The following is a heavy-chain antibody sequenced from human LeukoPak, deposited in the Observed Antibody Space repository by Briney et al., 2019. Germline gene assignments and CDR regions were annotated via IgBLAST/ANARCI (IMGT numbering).Heavy chain of an antibody. J-gene: IGHJ4*02. Sequence: PGGSLRLSCAASGFTFSSYSMNWVRQAPGKGLEWVSYISSSSSTIYYADSVKGRFTISRDNAKNSLYLQMNSLRAEDTAVYYCARDQVTIFGVFTPNFDYWGQGTLVTVSS. CDR1: GFTFSSYS. CDR2: ISSSSSTI. D-gene: IGHD3-3*01. V-gene: IGHV3-48*01. CDR3: ARDQVTIFGVFTPNFDY.